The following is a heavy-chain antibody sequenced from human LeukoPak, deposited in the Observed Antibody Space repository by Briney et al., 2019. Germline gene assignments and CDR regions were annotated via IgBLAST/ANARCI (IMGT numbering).Heavy chain of an antibody. CDR1: GGSISSYY. CDR2: IYYSGST. CDR3: ARATFYGGPFDY. Sequence: SETLSLTCTVSGGSISSYYWSWIRQPPGKGLEWIGYIYYSGSTNYNPSLKSRVTISVDTSKNQFSLKLSSVTAADTAVYCCARATFYGGPFDYWGQGTLVTVSS. J-gene: IGHJ4*02. D-gene: IGHD4-23*01. V-gene: IGHV4-59*01.